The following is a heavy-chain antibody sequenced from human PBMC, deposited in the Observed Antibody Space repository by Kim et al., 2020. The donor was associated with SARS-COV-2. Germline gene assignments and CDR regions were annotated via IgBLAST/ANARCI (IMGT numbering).Heavy chain of an antibody. V-gene: IGHV1-69*04. CDR3: AREAGYELPFDT. J-gene: IGHJ4*02. Sequence: SVKVSCKTSGGIFSSYGLHWVRQAPGQGLVWLGRIIPIGNITHYAQRFQDRVTITADKSSSTAFLELTSLRSDDTAIYFCAREAGYELPFDTWGQGTLVTVSS. CDR2: IIPIGNIT. D-gene: IGHD2-2*01. CDR1: GGIFSSYG.